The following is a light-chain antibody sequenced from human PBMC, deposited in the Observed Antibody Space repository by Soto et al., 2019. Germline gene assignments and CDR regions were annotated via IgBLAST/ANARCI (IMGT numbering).Light chain of an antibody. CDR3: QQYSRWPPEIT. Sequence: EIVLTQAPDTLSLSPGERATLSCRASQSVRNNYLAWYQQKPGQAPRLLIYGASSRATGIPDRFSGSVSGTDFTLTISRLEPEDFAVYYCQQYSRWPPEITFGGGTRVDVK. CDR2: GAS. CDR1: QSVRNNY. J-gene: IGKJ4*01. V-gene: IGKV3-20*01.